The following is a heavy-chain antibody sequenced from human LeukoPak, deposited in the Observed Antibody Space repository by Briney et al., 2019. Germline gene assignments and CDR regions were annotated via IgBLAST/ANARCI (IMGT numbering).Heavy chain of an antibody. CDR2: LSSSGSAS. J-gene: IGHJ4*02. CDR3: ARSARLMKGVVEVTALDD. V-gene: IGHV3-48*03. D-gene: IGHD3-3*01. CDR1: GFTSRVYE. Sequence: GGSLTLSCEHSGFTSRVYEMNGVREAPGRGLGCFVYLSSSGSASSYADPLKGGFTIPRDNAKNSVSLERNSLRADDTAVYYCARSARLMKGVVEVTALDDWGQGTLVTVSS.